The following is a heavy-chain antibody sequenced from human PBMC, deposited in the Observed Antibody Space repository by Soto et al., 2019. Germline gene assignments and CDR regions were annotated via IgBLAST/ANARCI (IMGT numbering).Heavy chain of an antibody. Sequence: QVQLVQSGAEVKKPGASVKVSCKASGYTFTSYDINWVRQATGQGLEWMGWMNPNSGNTGYAQKFQGRVTMTRNTPRPTASMERRSLSSEGTAVYYWARAMPPRGTDVWGQGTTVTVSS. J-gene: IGHJ6*02. V-gene: IGHV1-8*01. CDR3: ARAMPPRGTDV. D-gene: IGHD2-2*01. CDR2: MNPNSGNT. CDR1: GYTFTSYD.